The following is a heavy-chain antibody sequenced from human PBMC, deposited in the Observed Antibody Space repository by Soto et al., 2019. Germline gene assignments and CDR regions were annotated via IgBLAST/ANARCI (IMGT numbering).Heavy chain of an antibody. D-gene: IGHD1-1*01. Sequence: GGSLRLSCAASGFTFSMYWMHWVRQVPGKGPEWVSRINDDGSHTNYADSVKGRFTISRDNAKNTLYLQMNDLRAEDTAVYYCTRGPRSTSTGTGAFWGQGTMVTVYS. CDR3: TRGPRSTSTGTGAF. J-gene: IGHJ4*02. CDR1: GFTFSMYW. CDR2: INDDGSHT. V-gene: IGHV3-74*01.